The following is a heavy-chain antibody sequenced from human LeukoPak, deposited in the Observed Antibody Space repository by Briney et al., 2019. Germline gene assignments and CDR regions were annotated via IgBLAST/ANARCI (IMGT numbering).Heavy chain of an antibody. Sequence: SETLSLTCAVYGGSFSGYYWSWIRQPPGKGLEWIGEINHSGSTNYNPSLKSRVTISVDTSKNQFSLKLSSVTAADTAVYYCARHRKYSGSYWDYYYYMDVWGKGTTVTISS. CDR3: ARHRKYSGSYWDYYYYMDV. CDR1: GGSFSGYY. D-gene: IGHD1-26*01. V-gene: IGHV4-34*01. CDR2: INHSGST. J-gene: IGHJ6*03.